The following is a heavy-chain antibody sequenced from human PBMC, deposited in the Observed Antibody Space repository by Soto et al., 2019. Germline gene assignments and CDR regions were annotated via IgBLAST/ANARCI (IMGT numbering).Heavy chain of an antibody. V-gene: IGHV2-5*02. Sequence: QITLKESGPTLVKPTQTLTLTCTFSGFSLTTSGVGVGWIRQPPGKALEWLALIYGDDGKRYNSRLKTRLTITKDTSKNQVVLTTTNMDPVDTATYYCAHDIPGLTELDLWGRGTLVTVSS. CDR3: AHDIPGLTELDL. J-gene: IGHJ2*01. CDR1: GFSLTTSGVG. CDR2: IYGDDGK. D-gene: IGHD1-1*01.